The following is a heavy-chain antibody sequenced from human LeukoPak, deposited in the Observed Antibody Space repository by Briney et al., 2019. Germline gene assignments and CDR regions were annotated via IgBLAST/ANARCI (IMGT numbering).Heavy chain of an antibody. J-gene: IGHJ3*02. V-gene: IGHV5-51*01. Sequence: PGGSLRLSCAASGFTFSSYAMSWVRQMPGKGLEWMGIIYPGDSDTRYSPSFQGQVTISADKSISTAYLQWSSLKASDTAMYYCARRNYYGSGSYSAFDIWGQGTMVTVSS. CDR2: IYPGDSDT. D-gene: IGHD3-10*01. CDR1: GFTFSSYA. CDR3: ARRNYYGSGSYSAFDI.